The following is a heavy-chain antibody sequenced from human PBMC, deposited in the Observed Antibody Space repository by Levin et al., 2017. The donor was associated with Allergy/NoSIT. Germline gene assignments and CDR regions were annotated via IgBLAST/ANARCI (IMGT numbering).Heavy chain of an antibody. CDR3: ARRSGWFRDPGFSPFDAFDI. J-gene: IGHJ3*02. Sequence: GESLKISCAASGFTFSSYAVHWVRQAPGKGLEWVAVISYDGGKEFFADSVKGRFTISRDNSKNTVYLQMNSLRNEDTALYYCARRSGWFRDPGFSPFDAFDIWGQGTMVTVSS. CDR2: ISYDGGKE. CDR1: GFTFSSYA. V-gene: IGHV3-30-3*01. D-gene: IGHD3-10*01.